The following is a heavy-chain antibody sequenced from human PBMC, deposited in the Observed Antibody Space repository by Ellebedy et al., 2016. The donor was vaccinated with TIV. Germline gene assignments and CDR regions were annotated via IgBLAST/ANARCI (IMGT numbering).Heavy chain of an antibody. V-gene: IGHV1-24*01. Sequence: AASVKVSCKVSGYTLSELSMHWVRQPPGKGLEWMGGFDPEDGEAIYAQKFQGRVTMTRDTSISTAYMELSSLISDDTAVYYCARNKAYTGDFDYWGQGTLVTVSS. D-gene: IGHD7-27*01. J-gene: IGHJ4*02. CDR1: GYTLSELS. CDR3: ARNKAYTGDFDY. CDR2: FDPEDGEA.